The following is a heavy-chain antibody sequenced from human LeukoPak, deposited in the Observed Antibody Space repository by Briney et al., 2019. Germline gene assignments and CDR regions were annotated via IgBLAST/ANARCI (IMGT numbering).Heavy chain of an antibody. J-gene: IGHJ6*03. CDR3: ARRYYYYMDV. V-gene: IGHV1-69*05. CDR2: IIPIFGTA. Sequence: SVKVSCKASGGTFISYAISWVRQAPGQGPEWMGRIIPIFGTANYAQKFQGRATITTDESTTTAYMELSSLRSEDTAVYYCARRYYYYMDVWGKGTTVTVSS. CDR1: GGTFISYA.